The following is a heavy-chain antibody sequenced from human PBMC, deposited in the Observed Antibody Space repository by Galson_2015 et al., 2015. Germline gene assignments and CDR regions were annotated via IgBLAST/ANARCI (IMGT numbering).Heavy chain of an antibody. V-gene: IGHV4-34*01. CDR2: ISHSGNT. Sequence: ETLSLTCAVYGESFSGYSWSWIRQPPGQGLEWIGEISHSGNTNYNPSLKSRVTVSVDTSRHHFSLRLNSVTAADTAVYYCASFRADSYPIDYWGQGTLVIVSS. J-gene: IGHJ4*02. CDR3: ASFRADSYPIDY. D-gene: IGHD3-22*01. CDR1: GESFSGYS.